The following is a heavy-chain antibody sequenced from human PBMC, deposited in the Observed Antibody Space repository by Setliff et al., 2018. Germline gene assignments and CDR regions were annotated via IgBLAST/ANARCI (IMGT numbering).Heavy chain of an antibody. Sequence: SETLSLTCTVSGGSISSSSYYWSWIRQSPGKGLEWIGYIYYSGSTNYNPSLKSRVTISVDTSKNQFSLKLSSVTAADTAVYYCARDHYDYYDSRQAFDIWGQGTMVTVSS. CDR2: IYYSGST. V-gene: IGHV4-61*01. CDR3: ARDHYDYYDSRQAFDI. CDR1: GGSISSSSYY. J-gene: IGHJ3*02. D-gene: IGHD3-22*01.